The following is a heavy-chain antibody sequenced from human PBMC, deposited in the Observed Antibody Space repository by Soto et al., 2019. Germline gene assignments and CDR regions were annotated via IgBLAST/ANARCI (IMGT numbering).Heavy chain of an antibody. CDR2: INPNSGDT. CDR1: GYTFTDYY. CDR3: ARDRWSSSSEAHWFDS. J-gene: IGHJ5*01. Sequence: ASVKVSCKASGYTFTDYYIHWVRQAPGQGLEWMGWINPNSGDTRYAQNLQVWVTMTRGTSISTVYMDLSSLKSDDTAVYYCARDRWSSSSEAHWFDSWGQGTLVTVSS. V-gene: IGHV1-2*04. D-gene: IGHD6-6*01.